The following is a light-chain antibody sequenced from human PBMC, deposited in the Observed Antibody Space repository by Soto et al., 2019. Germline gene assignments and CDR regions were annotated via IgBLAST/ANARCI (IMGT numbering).Light chain of an antibody. CDR2: GAS. V-gene: IGKV3-20*01. Sequence: ENVLTQSPGTLSLSPGERATLSCRASQTVYNGFLAWYQQKPGQAPRLLIYGASSRATGIPDRFSGSGSSTDFTLTISSLEPEDFAVYYCQQYVSSPRTFGQGTKVEI. J-gene: IGKJ1*01. CDR1: QTVYNGF. CDR3: QQYVSSPRT.